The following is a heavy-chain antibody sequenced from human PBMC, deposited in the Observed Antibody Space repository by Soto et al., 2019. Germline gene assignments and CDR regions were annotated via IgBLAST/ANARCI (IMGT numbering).Heavy chain of an antibody. CDR1: GFSFSTYS. D-gene: IGHD3-16*01. Sequence: EVQLVESGGGLVQPGGSLRLSCAASGFSFSTYSMNCVRQAPGKGLEWVSYISSRSYTIYYIDSVKGRFTISRDNAKSSLYLQMNSLRDEDTAVYYCARGGSRSDNGMDVWGQGTTVTVSS. CDR3: ARGGSRSDNGMDV. CDR2: ISSRSYTI. J-gene: IGHJ6*02. V-gene: IGHV3-48*02.